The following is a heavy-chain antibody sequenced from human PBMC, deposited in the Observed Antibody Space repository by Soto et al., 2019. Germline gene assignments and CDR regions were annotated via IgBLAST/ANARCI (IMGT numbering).Heavy chain of an antibody. CDR2: IWYDGSNK. J-gene: IGHJ4*02. Sequence: GGSLRLSCAASGFTFSSYGMHWVRQAPGKGLEWVAVIWYDGSNKYYADSVKGRFTISRDNSKNTLYLQMNSLRAEDTAVYYCARDFTAMVSLFYYFDYWGQGTLVTVSS. CDR1: GFTFSSYG. D-gene: IGHD5-18*01. V-gene: IGHV3-33*01. CDR3: ARDFTAMVSLFYYFDY.